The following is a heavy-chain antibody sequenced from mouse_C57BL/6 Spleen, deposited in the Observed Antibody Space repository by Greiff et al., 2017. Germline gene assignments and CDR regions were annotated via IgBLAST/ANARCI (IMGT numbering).Heavy chain of an antibody. D-gene: IGHD1-1*01. CDR2: IDPSDSYT. Sequence: VQLQQPGAELVMPGASVKLSCKASGYTFTSYWMHWVKQRPGQGLEWIGEIDPSDSYTNYTQKFKGKSTLTVDKSSSTAYMQLSSLPSEDSAVYYCARRSSGDAMDYWGQGTSVTVSS. V-gene: IGHV1-69*01. CDR3: ARRSSGDAMDY. J-gene: IGHJ4*01. CDR1: GYTFTSYW.